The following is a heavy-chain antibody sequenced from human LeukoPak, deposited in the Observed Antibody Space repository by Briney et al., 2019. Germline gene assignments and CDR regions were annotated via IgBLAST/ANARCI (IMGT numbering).Heavy chain of an antibody. CDR1: GGSFSGYY. D-gene: IGHD2-2*01. J-gene: IGHJ5*02. CDR3: ARRRMGYCSSTSCSIWFDP. Sequence: SETLSLTCAVYGGSFSGYYWSWIRQPPGKGLEWIGEINHSGSTNYNPSLKSRVTISVDTSKNQFSLKLSSVTAADTAVYYCARRRMGYCSSTSCSIWFDPWGQGTLVTVSS. CDR2: INHSGST. V-gene: IGHV4-34*01.